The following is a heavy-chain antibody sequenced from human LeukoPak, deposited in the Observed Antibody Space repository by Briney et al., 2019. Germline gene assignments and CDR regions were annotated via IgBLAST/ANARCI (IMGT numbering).Heavy chain of an antibody. D-gene: IGHD4/OR15-4a*01. Sequence: GGSLRLSCAASGFTFSSYGMHWVRQAPGKGLEWVAVIWYDGSDKYYADSVKGRFTISRDNSKNTLYLQMNSLRAEDTAVYYCANQRVRLTFDYWGQGTLVTVSS. CDR3: ANQRVRLTFDY. J-gene: IGHJ4*02. V-gene: IGHV3-33*08. CDR2: IWYDGSDK. CDR1: GFTFSSYG.